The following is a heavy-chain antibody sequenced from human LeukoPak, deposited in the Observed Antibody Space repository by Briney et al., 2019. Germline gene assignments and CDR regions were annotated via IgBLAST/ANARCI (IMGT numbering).Heavy chain of an antibody. CDR3: AGLYYYGSGSYLS. Sequence: SETLSLTCTVSGGSISSYYWSWIRQPPGKGLEWIGYIYYSGSTNYNPPLKSRVTISVDTSKNQFSLKLSSVTAADTAVYYCAGLYYYGSGSYLSWGQGTLVTVSS. CDR2: IYYSGST. V-gene: IGHV4-59*01. CDR1: GGSISSYY. J-gene: IGHJ4*02. D-gene: IGHD3-10*01.